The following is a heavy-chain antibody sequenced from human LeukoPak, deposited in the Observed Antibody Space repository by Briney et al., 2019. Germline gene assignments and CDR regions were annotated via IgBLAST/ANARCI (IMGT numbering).Heavy chain of an antibody. V-gene: IGHV1-2*02. CDR1: GYTITGYY. D-gene: IGHD4-17*01. CDR3: ARDTITVTTPYFDY. CDR2: INSDSGGT. J-gene: IGHJ4*02. Sequence: ASVKVSCKASGYTITGYYIDWVRQAPGQGLEWMGWINSDSGGTNYAQKFQGRVTMTRDTSTSTAYMELSSLRSDDTAFYYCARDTITVTTPYFDYWGQGTLVTVPS.